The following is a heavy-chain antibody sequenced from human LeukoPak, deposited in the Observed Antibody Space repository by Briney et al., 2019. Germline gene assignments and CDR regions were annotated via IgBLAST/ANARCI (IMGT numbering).Heavy chain of an antibody. J-gene: IGHJ3*02. CDR2: INAGNGNT. V-gene: IGHV1-3*01. CDR3: ARDTGWTPGAFDI. D-gene: IGHD6-19*01. CDR1: GYTFTSYY. Sequence: ASVKVSCKASGYTFTSYYMHWVRQAPGQRLEWMGWINAGNGNTKYSQKFQGRVTITRDTSASTAYMELSSLRSEDTAVYYCARDTGWTPGAFDIWGQGTMVTVSS.